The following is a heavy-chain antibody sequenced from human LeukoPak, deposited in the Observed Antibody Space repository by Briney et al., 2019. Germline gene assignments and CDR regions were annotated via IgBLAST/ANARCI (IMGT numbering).Heavy chain of an antibody. CDR1: GGSISSGGYS. Sequence: PSETLSLTCAVSGGSISSGGYSWSWIRQPPGKGLEWIGYIYHSGSTYYNPSPKSRVTISVDRSKNQFSLKLSSVTAADTAVYYCARYRLRYCGGDCPPDFDYWGQGTLVTVSS. V-gene: IGHV4-30-2*01. D-gene: IGHD2-21*02. J-gene: IGHJ4*02. CDR2: IYHSGST. CDR3: ARYRLRYCGGDCPPDFDY.